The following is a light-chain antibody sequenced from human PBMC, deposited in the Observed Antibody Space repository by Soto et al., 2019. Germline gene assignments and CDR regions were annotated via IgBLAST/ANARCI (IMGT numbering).Light chain of an antibody. Sequence: QSVLTQPPSASGTPGQRVTISCSGSRSNIGSTTVNWYRHLPGTAPKLLIYSNNQRPSGVPDRFSGSKYVTSASLAISGLQSEDGADYYCAAWDDSLNGVVFGGGTKLTVL. J-gene: IGLJ2*01. CDR1: RSNIGSTT. CDR2: SNN. V-gene: IGLV1-44*01. CDR3: AAWDDSLNGVV.